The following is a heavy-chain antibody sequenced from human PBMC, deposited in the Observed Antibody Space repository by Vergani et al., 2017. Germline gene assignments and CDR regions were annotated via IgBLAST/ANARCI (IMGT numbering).Heavy chain of an antibody. CDR2: ISPDGFST. CDR1: GYTFTAYY. CDR3: AREPALTGLFDY. Sequence: QVQLVQSGAEVGKPGASVKISCKASGYTFTAYYIHWVRQAPEQGLEWVGVISPDGFSTFYAQKFQGRVTITRDTSTTTVYVEVTSLRSDDTAVYYCAREPALTGLFDYWGQGTLVGVSS. V-gene: IGHV1-46*03. J-gene: IGHJ4*01. D-gene: IGHD3-9*01.